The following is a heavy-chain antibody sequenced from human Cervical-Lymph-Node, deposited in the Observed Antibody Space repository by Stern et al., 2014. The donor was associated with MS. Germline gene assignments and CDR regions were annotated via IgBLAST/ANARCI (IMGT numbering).Heavy chain of an antibody. CDR1: GGTFSSIE. CDR2: ISPLFGTT. Sequence: QVQLVKSGAEVKQPGSSMKVSCKASGGTFSSIEISWVRQAPGQGLEWVGGISPLFGTTNYAQQVQGRVTIVADESTNTVNMELSRLRSEDTAVYYCVRDQGGIAASWGQGTLVTVSS. CDR3: VRDQGGIAAS. V-gene: IGHV1-69*01. J-gene: IGHJ4*02. D-gene: IGHD6-13*01.